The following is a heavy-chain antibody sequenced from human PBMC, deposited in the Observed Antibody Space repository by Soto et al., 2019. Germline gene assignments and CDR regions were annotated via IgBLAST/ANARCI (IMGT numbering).Heavy chain of an antibody. D-gene: IGHD7-27*01. CDR1: GFTFSSYG. Sequence: QVQLVESGGGVVQPGRSLRLSCAASGFTFSSYGMHWVRQAPGKGLEWVAVIWYDGSNKYYADSVKGRFTISRDNSKKTLYLQMNSLRAEDTAVYYCARDYLGDYYYYYMGVWGKGTTVTVSS. CDR3: ARDYLGDYYYYYMGV. CDR2: IWYDGSNK. J-gene: IGHJ6*03. V-gene: IGHV3-33*01.